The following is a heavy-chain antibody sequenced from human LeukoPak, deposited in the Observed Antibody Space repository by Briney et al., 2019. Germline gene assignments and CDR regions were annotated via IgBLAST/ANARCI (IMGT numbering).Heavy chain of an antibody. CDR1: GNYW. J-gene: IGHJ6*02. V-gene: IGHV3-74*01. D-gene: IGHD2-21*02. CDR3: AKDREVTHYLYYYYGMDV. Sequence: GGSLRLSCAASGNYWMHWVRQVPGKGLVWVSHINSDGSWTSYADSVKGRFTISKDNAKNTVYLQMNSLRAEDTAVYYCAKDREVTHYLYYYYGMDVWGQGTTVTVSS. CDR2: INSDGSWT.